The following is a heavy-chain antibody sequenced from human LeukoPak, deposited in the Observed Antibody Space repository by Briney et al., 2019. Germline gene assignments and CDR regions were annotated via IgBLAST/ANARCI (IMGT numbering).Heavy chain of an antibody. J-gene: IGHJ4*02. D-gene: IGHD3-10*01. CDR2: INPSGGST. V-gene: IGHV1-46*01. CDR3: ARDWFGESALDY. CDR1: GYTFTSYG. Sequence: ASVKVSCKASGYTFTSYGISWVRQAPGQGLEWMGIINPSGGSTSYAQKFQGRVTMTRDTSTSTVYMELSSLRSEDTAVYYCARDWFGESALDYWGQGTLVTVSS.